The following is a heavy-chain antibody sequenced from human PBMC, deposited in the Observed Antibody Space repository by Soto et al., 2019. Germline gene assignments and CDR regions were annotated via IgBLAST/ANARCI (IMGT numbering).Heavy chain of an antibody. D-gene: IGHD5-12*01. CDR3: ARGRIFGYSGYELRGGLDS. V-gene: IGHV1-8*01. Sequence: QVQLVQSGAEVKKPGASMKVSCKASGYDFSSFDINWVRQAPGQGLEWMGWMNPNSGNTGYAQRFQGRVTTTRDTSINTAYMEVNSLRSQDTVVYICARGRIFGYSGYELRGGLDSWGRGTLVTVS. CDR1: GYDFSSFD. CDR2: MNPNSGNT. J-gene: IGHJ4*02.